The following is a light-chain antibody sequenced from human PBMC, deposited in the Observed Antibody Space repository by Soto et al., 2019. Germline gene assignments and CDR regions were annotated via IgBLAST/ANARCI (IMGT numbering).Light chain of an antibody. CDR2: ATS. Sequence: AIQMTQSPSSLSASVGDRVTISCRASQGIKNDLGWYRQKPGKAPKLLISATSNLQSGVPSRFNGSGVGSDFTLTISSLQPEDFATYYCLQDYNYPRTFGQGTQVAIK. CDR1: QGIKND. V-gene: IGKV1-6*01. J-gene: IGKJ1*01. CDR3: LQDYNYPRT.